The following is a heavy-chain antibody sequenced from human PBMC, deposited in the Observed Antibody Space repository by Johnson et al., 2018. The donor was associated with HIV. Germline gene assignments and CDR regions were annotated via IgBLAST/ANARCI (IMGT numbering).Heavy chain of an antibody. V-gene: IGHV3-NL1*01. Sequence: QVQLVESGGGLVQPGGSLRLSCAASGFTFSSYGMHWVRQAPGKGLEWVSALSGSGVTDYADSVTGRFIISRANSKNTLYLQMNSLRAEDTAVYYCAKEGGIRRGAWELRAYSFDIWGQGTMVTVSS. D-gene: IGHD1-26*01. CDR3: AKEGGIRRGAWELRAYSFDI. CDR1: GFTFSSYG. J-gene: IGHJ3*02. CDR2: LSGSGVT.